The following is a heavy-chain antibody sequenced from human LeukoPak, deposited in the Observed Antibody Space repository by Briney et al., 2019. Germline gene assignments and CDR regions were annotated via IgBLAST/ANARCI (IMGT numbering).Heavy chain of an antibody. CDR2: IYYTGST. V-gene: IGHV4-61*01. CDR3: ARGRIVGNTGYYFDY. D-gene: IGHD1-26*01. CDR1: GGSVGRNSHY. J-gene: IGHJ4*02. Sequence: SETLSLTCTVSGGSVGRNSHYWSWIRQPPGKGLEWVATIYYTGSTNYNPSLKSRVTISMDTSDNQVSLELRSGTAADTAMYYCARGRIVGNTGYYFDYWGQGTLVTVSS.